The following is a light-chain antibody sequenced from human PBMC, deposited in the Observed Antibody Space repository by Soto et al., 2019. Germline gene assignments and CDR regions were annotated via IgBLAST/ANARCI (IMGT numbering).Light chain of an antibody. CDR1: SSNIGNNY. V-gene: IGLV1-51*01. CDR3: GTCDSSLSARV. J-gene: IGLJ2*01. CDR2: DNN. Sequence: QPVLTQPPSVSAAPGQKVTISCSGSSSNIGNNYVSWYQQLPGTAPKLLIYDNNKRPSGIPDRFSGSKSGTSATLGITGLQTGDEADYYCGTCDSSLSARVFGGGTQLTVL.